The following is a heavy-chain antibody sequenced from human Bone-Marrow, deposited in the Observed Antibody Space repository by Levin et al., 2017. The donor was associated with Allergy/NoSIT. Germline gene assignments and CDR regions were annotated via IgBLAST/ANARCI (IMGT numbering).Heavy chain of an antibody. J-gene: IGHJ3*02. CDR3: ARDRTGWYCSGGDCSDAFDI. Sequence: ASVKVSCKASGYTFTNYYMHWVRQAPGQGLEWMGRINPSTGGTNYAQKFQGRVTMIRDTSINTAYVDLTRLRSDDTAVYYCARDRTGWYCSGGDCSDAFDIWGQGTVVTVSS. CDR1: GYTFTNYY. CDR2: INPSTGGT. V-gene: IGHV1-2*06. D-gene: IGHD2-15*01.